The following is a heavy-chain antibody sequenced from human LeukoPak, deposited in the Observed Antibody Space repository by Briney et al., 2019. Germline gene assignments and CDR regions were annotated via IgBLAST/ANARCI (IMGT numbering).Heavy chain of an antibody. V-gene: IGHV3-30*03. Sequence: LTGGSLRLSCAASGFTFSSYGMHWVRQAPGKGLEWVSIISFDGGNKYYADSVRGRFTISRDNSNDALYLQMNDLRPEDAAVYYCARDYYPDDFSWGGFDHWGQGTLVAVSS. D-gene: IGHD4-4*01. CDR3: ARDYYPDDFSWGGFDH. CDR1: GFTFSSYG. CDR2: ISFDGGNK. J-gene: IGHJ4*02.